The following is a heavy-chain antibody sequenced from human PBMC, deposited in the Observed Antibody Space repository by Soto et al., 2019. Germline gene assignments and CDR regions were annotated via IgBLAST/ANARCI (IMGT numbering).Heavy chain of an antibody. D-gene: IGHD4-17*01. Sequence: QVQLVQSGAEVKKPGASVKVSCKASGYTFTSYGISWVRQAPGQGLEWMGWISAYNGNTNYAQKLQGRVTMPTDPSTSTAYRELGSLRADDTCVYWCGRGTPVGTWNYWGQGTLVTVSS. V-gene: IGHV1-18*01. CDR1: GYTFTSYG. CDR2: ISAYNGNT. CDR3: GRGTPVGTWNY. J-gene: IGHJ4*02.